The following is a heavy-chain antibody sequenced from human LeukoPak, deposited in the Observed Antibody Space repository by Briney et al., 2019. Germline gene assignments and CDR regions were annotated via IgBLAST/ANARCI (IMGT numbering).Heavy chain of an antibody. CDR3: ARAELVGSYNWFDP. CDR2: INHSGIT. Sequence: SETLSLTCAVYGGSFSGYYWSWIRQPPGKGLEWIGEINHSGITNYNPSLKSRVTISLDTSKNQFSLKLSSVTAADTAVYYCARAELVGSYNWFDPWGQGTLVTVSS. J-gene: IGHJ5*02. CDR1: GGSFSGYY. V-gene: IGHV4-34*01. D-gene: IGHD1-26*01.